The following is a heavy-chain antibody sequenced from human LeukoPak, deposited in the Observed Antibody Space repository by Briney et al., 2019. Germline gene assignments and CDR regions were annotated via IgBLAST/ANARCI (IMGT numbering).Heavy chain of an antibody. V-gene: IGHV1-18*01. CDR3: ARGEKPYDY. CDR2: INAYNGNT. CDR1: GYTFTYYV. Sequence: GASVKVSCKTSGYTFTYYVSSWVRQAPGQGLEWMGWINAYNGNTNDAQKFQGRVTMTTDTSTSTAYMELRSLRSDDTAVYSCARGEKPYDYWGQGTLVSVSS. J-gene: IGHJ4*02.